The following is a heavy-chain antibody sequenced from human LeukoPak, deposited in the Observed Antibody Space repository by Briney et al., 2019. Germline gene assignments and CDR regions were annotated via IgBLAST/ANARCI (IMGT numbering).Heavy chain of an antibody. D-gene: IGHD5-18*01. CDR3: ARDKGGYSYGPFDP. CDR2: IIPIFGTA. CDR1: GVTFSSYA. Sequence: ASVKVSCKASGVTFSSYAISWVRQAPGQGLEWMGRIIPIFGTANYAQKFQGRVTITTDESTSTAYMELSSLRSEDTAVYYCARDKGGYSYGPFDPWGQGTLVTVSS. J-gene: IGHJ5*02. V-gene: IGHV1-69*05.